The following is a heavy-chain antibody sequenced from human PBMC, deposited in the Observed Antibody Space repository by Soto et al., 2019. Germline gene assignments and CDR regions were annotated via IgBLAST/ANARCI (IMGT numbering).Heavy chain of an antibody. D-gene: IGHD3-3*01. CDR2: INPNSGGT. CDR3: ARDSDDFWSGYHPFDY. CDR1: GCTFTGYY. V-gene: IGHV1-2*04. Sequence: ASVKVSCKASGCTFTGYYMHWVRQAPGQGLEWMGWINPNSGGTNYAQKFQGWVTMTRDTSISTAYMELSRLRSDDTAVYYCARDSDDFWSGYHPFDYWDQGTLVTVSS. J-gene: IGHJ4*02.